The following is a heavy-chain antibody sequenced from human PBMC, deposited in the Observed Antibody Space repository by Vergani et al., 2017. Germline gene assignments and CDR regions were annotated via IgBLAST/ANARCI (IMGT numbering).Heavy chain of an antibody. CDR1: GFTFDDYA. CDR3: AILGYCSGGSCRRNYYYGMDL. CDR2: ISWDGGST. V-gene: IGHV3-43D*04. J-gene: IGHJ6*02. Sequence: EVQLVESGGVVVQPGGSLRLSCAASGFTFDDYAMHWVRQAPGKGLEWVSLISWDGGSTYYADSVKGRFTISRDNSKNYLYLQMNSLRAEDTALYYCAILGYCSGGSCRRNYYYGMDLWGQGTTVIVSS. D-gene: IGHD2-15*01.